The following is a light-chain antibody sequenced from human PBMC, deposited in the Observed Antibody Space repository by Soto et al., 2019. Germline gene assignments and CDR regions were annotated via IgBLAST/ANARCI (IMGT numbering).Light chain of an antibody. V-gene: IGKV3-20*01. CDR1: QSVSSSH. CDR2: GAS. Sequence: EIVLTQSPGTLSLCPGERATLSCRASQSVSSSHLAWYHQKPGQAPRLLIFGASSRATGIPDRFSGSGSGTDFTLTISRLEPEDFAVYYCQQYHWAPDTFGQGTRLEI. CDR3: QQYHWAPDT. J-gene: IGKJ5*01.